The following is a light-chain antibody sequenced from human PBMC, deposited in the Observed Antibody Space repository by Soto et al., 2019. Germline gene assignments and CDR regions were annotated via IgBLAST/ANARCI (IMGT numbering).Light chain of an antibody. CDR2: SAS. CDR1: RSISRY. V-gene: IGKV1-39*01. CDR3: QQTYSTPRT. J-gene: IGKJ1*01. Sequence: DIPVTQSPSSLSASVGARVTITCRASRSISRYLNWYQQKPGKAPKLLIYSASSLQSGVPSRFSGSGSGSDFTLTINSLQPEDFATYYCQQTYSTPRTFGQGTKVEVK.